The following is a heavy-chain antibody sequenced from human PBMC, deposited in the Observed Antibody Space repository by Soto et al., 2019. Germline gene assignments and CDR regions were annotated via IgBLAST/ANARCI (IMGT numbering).Heavy chain of an antibody. CDR3: AREGVPTPNSSSWRIDY. D-gene: IGHD6-13*01. CDR1: GGTFSSYA. CDR2: IIPIFGTA. J-gene: IGHJ4*02. Sequence: GASVKVSCKASGGTFSSYAISWVRQAPGQGLEWMGGIIPIFGTANYAQKFQGRVTITADESTSTAYMKLSSVTAADTAVYYWAREGVPTPNSSSWRIDYWGQGTLVTVSS. V-gene: IGHV1-69*13.